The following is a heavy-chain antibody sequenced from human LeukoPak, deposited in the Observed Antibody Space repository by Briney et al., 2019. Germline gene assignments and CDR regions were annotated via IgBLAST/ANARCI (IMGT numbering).Heavy chain of an antibody. CDR1: GVSISSYY. CDR3: ARQTGSGLFILP. V-gene: IGHV4-59*08. D-gene: IGHD3/OR15-3a*01. Sequence: SETLSLTCTVSGVSISSYYWTWIRQPPGKGLEWIGYLSYSGSPNYNPSLKSRVTISVDTSKNQFSLKLTSATAADTAVYYCARQTGSGLFILPGGQGTLVTVSS. CDR2: LSYSGSP. J-gene: IGHJ4*02.